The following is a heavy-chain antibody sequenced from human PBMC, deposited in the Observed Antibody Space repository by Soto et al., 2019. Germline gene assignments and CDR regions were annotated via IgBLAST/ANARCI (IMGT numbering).Heavy chain of an antibody. Sequence: SETLSLTCTVSAVSISCSYWSWIRHTPARGLEWIAYFYYIGDTNSNPSLKSRVTISLDTSKGQFSLNLTSLTTADPSAYRCARGSIRERMVATGAGGFATWGQGSLVTAS. CDR3: ARGSIRERMVATGAGGFAT. J-gene: IGHJ5*02. CDR2: FYYIGDT. CDR1: AVSISCSY. V-gene: IGHV4-59*08. D-gene: IGHD2-8*02.